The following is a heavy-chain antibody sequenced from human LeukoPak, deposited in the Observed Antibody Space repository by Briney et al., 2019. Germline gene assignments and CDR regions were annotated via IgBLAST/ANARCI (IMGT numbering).Heavy chain of an antibody. J-gene: IGHJ5*02. V-gene: IGHV4-34*01. CDR1: GGSFSGYY. Sequence: SEILSLTCAVYGGSFSGYYWSWIRQPPGKGLEWIGEINHSGSTNHNPSLKSRVTISADTSKNQFSLKLSSVTAADTAVYYCARVVAAAGIDPWGQGTLVTVSS. CDR3: ARVVAAAGIDP. D-gene: IGHD6-13*01. CDR2: INHSGST.